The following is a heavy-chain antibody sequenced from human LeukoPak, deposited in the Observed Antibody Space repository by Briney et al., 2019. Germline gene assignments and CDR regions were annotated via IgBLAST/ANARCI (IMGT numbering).Heavy chain of an antibody. V-gene: IGHV4-34*01. Sequence: SETLSLTCAVYGGSFSGYYWSWIRQPPGKGLEWIGEINHSGSTNYNPSLKSRVTISVDTSKNQFSLKLSSVTAADTAVYYCARERNDTVVVVAATRVNYYYYYGMDVWGQGTTVTVSS. CDR1: GGSFSGYY. CDR2: INHSGST. J-gene: IGHJ6*02. CDR3: ARERNDTVVVVAATRVNYYYYYGMDV. D-gene: IGHD2-15*01.